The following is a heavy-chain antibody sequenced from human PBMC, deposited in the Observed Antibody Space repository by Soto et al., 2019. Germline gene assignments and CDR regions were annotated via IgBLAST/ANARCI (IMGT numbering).Heavy chain of an antibody. CDR3: AREPKQIYYTSTWNGVFDS. CDR1: GDSISSPHYY. J-gene: IGHJ4*02. V-gene: IGHV4-30-4*01. D-gene: IGHD3-3*01. Sequence: PSEKLSLTCTVSGDSISSPHYYWTWVRQPPGKGLEWVGYIYYTGNNFYNPALQRRIAMSVDPSTNQFSLNLPSVTDADTAVYYCAREPKQIYYTSTWNGVFDSCGPGSLVTLSS. CDR2: IYYTGNN.